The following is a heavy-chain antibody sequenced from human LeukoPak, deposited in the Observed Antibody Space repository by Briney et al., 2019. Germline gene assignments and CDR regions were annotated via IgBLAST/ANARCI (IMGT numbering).Heavy chain of an antibody. CDR3: ARDQDSGSYFDY. J-gene: IGHJ4*02. D-gene: IGHD1-26*01. CDR1: GSTFSSYG. CDR2: IWYDGNNK. V-gene: IGHV3-33*01. Sequence: GGSLRLSCAASGSTFSSYGMHWVRQAPGKGLEWVAVIWYDGNNKYYADSVKGRFTISRNNSKNTLYLQMNSLRAEDTAVYYCARDQDSGSYFDYWGQGTLVTVSS.